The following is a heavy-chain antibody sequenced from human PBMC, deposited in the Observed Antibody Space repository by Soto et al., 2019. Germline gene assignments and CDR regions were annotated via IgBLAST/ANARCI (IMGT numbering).Heavy chain of an antibody. CDR3: AKDRGYSYRAGFDY. Sequence: GGSLRLSCVASGFPFDSYGIHWVRRAPGKGLEWVAVISYDGSNKYYADSVKGRFTISRDNSKNTLYLQMNSLRAEDTAVYYCAKDRGYSYRAGFDYWGQGTLVTVSS. D-gene: IGHD5-18*01. CDR1: GFPFDSYG. CDR2: ISYDGSNK. J-gene: IGHJ4*02. V-gene: IGHV3-30*18.